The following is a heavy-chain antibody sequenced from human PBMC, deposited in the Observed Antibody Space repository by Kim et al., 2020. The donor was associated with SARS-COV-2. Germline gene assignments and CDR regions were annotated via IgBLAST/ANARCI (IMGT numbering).Heavy chain of an antibody. J-gene: IGHJ4*02. CDR2: INHSGST. V-gene: IGHV4-34*01. Sequence: SETLSLTCAVYGGSFSGYYWSWIRQPPGKGLEWIGEINHSGSTNYNPSLKSRVTISVDTSKNQFSLKLSSVTAADTAVYYCVEWELLRDFDYWGQGNLVT. CDR1: GGSFSGYY. D-gene: IGHD1-26*01. CDR3: VEWELLRDFDY.